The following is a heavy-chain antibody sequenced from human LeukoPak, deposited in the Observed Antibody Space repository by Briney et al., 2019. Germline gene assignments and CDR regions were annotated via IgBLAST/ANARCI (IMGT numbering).Heavy chain of an antibody. D-gene: IGHD6-19*01. V-gene: IGHV1-8*01. CDR2: MNPNSGNT. J-gene: IGHJ4*02. CDR1: GYTFTSCD. CDR3: TRGSSGRRDN. Sequence: ASVKVSCKASGYTFTSCDINWVRQATGQGLEWMGWMNPNSGNTGYGQSFQGRITMTRDISIGTTYMELSNLTSEDTAIYYCTRGSSGRRDNWGQGTLVTVSA.